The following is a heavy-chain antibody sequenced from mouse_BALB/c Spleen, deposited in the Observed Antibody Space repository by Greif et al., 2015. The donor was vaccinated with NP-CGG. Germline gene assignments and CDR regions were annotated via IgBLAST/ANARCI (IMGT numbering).Heavy chain of an antibody. CDR1: GYTFTSYW. CDR2: IDPSDSYT. CDR3: TTYYYGTSYYFDY. V-gene: IGHV1S127*01. Sequence: VQLQQSGAELVKPGASVKMSCKASGYTFTSYWMHWVKRRPGQGLEWIGVIDPSDSYTSYNQKFKGKATLTVDTSSSTAYMQLSSLTSEDSAVYYCTTYYYGTSYYFDYWGQGTTLTVSS. J-gene: IGHJ2*01. D-gene: IGHD1-1*01.